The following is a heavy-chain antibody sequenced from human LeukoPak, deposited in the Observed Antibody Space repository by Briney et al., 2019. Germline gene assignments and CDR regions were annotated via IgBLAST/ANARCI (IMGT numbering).Heavy chain of an antibody. CDR1: GGSISSYY. D-gene: IGHD3-10*01. V-gene: IGHV4-59*01. CDR3: ARGPVRGSGSWGFDY. CDR2: IYYSGST. Sequence: SETLSLTCTVSGGSISSYYWSWIRQPPGKGLEWIGYIYYSGSTNYNPSLKSRVTISVDTSKNQFSLKLSSVTAADTAVYYCARGPVRGSGSWGFDYWGQGTLVTVSS. J-gene: IGHJ4*02.